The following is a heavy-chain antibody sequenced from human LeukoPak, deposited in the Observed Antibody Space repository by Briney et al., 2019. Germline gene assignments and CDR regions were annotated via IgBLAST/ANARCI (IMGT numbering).Heavy chain of an antibody. Sequence: GASVKVSCKASGYTFTSYAMHWVRQAPGQRLEWMGWINAGNGNTKYSQKFQGRVTITRDTSASTAYMELSSLRSEDTAVYYCARAVEMASLAIWKFGFDYWGQGTLVTVSS. CDR3: ARAVEMASLAIWKFGFDY. CDR2: INAGNGNT. V-gene: IGHV1-3*01. CDR1: GYTFTSYA. J-gene: IGHJ4*02. D-gene: IGHD5-24*01.